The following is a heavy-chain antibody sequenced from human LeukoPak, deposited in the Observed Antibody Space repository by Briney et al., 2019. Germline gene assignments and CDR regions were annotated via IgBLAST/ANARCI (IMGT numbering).Heavy chain of an antibody. CDR1: AFTFSRYE. V-gene: IGHV3-48*03. CDR2: ISSSGRTI. D-gene: IGHD5-18*01. J-gene: IGHJ6*03. Sequence: QAGGSLRLSCAASAFTFSRYEMNWVRQAPGKGLEWVSHISSSGRTIYYADSVKGRFTISRDNAKNSLYLQMNSLRAEDTAVYYCAREGYSYGSYYYYYYYMDVWGKGTTVTVSS. CDR3: AREGYSYGSYYYYYYYMDV.